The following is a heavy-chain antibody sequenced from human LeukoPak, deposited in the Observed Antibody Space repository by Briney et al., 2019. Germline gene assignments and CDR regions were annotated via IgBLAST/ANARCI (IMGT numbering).Heavy chain of an antibody. CDR3: ARLSRGAAAGFDC. J-gene: IGHJ4*02. V-gene: IGHV4-59*01. D-gene: IGHD6-13*01. Sequence: SETLSLTCTVSDGSISSYYWSWIRQPPGRGRDGIGYIYYSGSTNFNPSLKSRVSISVDTSKNQFSLNLTSVTAADTAFYYCARLSRGAAAGFDCWGPGTLVTVSS. CDR1: DGSISSYY. CDR2: IYYSGST.